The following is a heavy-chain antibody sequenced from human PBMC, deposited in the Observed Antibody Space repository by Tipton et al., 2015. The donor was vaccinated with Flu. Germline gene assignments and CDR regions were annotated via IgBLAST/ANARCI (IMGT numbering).Heavy chain of an antibody. V-gene: IGHV4-61*05. CDR3: ARRDYSNYVSDPKNWFDP. J-gene: IGHJ5*02. Sequence: TLSLTCAVSGASISPGGSIRTDYWTWIRQPPGKGLEWIGYIYDSGYTNYNPSLKSRVTILLDKSKNQFSLKLRSVTAADMAVYYCARRDYSNYVSDPKNWFDPWGQGTLVTVSS. CDR2: IYDSGYT. D-gene: IGHD4-11*01. CDR1: GASISPGGSIRTDY.